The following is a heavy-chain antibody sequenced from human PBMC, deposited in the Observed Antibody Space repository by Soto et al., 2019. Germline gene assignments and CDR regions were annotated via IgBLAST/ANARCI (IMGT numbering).Heavy chain of an antibody. V-gene: IGHV3-30-3*01. CDR3: ARGDDFWTHIVY. CDR2: ISYDGSNK. J-gene: IGHJ4*02. CDR1: GFTFSSYA. Sequence: QVQLVESGGGVVQPGRSLRLSCAASGFTFSSYAMHWVRQAPGKGLEWVAVISYDGSNKYYADSVKGRFTISRDNSKNTLSLQRNSLRAEDTAVYYCARGDDFWTHIVYWGQGTLVTVSS. D-gene: IGHD3-3*01.